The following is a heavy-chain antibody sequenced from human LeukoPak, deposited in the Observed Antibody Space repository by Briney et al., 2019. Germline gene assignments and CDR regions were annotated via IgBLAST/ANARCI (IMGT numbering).Heavy chain of an antibody. J-gene: IGHJ6*03. D-gene: IGHD4/OR15-4a*01. V-gene: IGHV1-69*05. CDR3: ARGPYGVYSGNYYSYYMDV. CDR2: IIPISGAA. CDR1: GGTFSSYA. Sequence: SVTLSCKASGGTFSSYAITWVRQAPGQGLELMGGIIPISGAANYAQKYQGRVTITTDESTSTAYMELSSLRSEDTAVYYCARGPYGVYSGNYYSYYMDVWGKGTTVTVSS.